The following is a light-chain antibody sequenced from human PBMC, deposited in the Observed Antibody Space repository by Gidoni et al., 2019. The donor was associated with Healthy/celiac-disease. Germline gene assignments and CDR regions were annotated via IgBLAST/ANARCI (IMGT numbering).Light chain of an antibody. CDR3: QAWDSSTVV. CDR1: KLGDKY. CDR2: QDS. V-gene: IGLV3-1*01. Sequence: SAELTQPRSVSVSPGQTASITCSGDKLGDKYACWYHQKPGQSPVLVIYQDSKRPSGSPERFSGSNSGNTATLTISGTQAMDEADYYCQAWDSSTVVFGGGTKLTVL. J-gene: IGLJ2*01.